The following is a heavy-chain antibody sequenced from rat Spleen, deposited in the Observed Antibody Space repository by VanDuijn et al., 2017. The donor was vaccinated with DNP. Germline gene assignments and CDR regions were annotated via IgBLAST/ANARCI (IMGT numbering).Heavy chain of an antibody. Sequence: EVQLVETGGGLVQPGRSLTLSCVASGFTFSSYWMFWIRQAPTKGLEWVASISPSGGNDYYRDSVKGRFANSRDNAKSTLYLQMNILRSEDTATYYCIRWNSGHFDYWGQGVMVTVSS. CDR2: ISPSGGND. CDR3: IRWNSGHFDY. D-gene: IGHD4-3*01. CDR1: GFTFSSYW. J-gene: IGHJ2*01. V-gene: IGHV5-25*01.